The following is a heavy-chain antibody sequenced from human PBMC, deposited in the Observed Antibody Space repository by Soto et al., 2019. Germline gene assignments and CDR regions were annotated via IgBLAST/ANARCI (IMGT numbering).Heavy chain of an antibody. CDR3: ARDVGMASRPYLDY. J-gene: IGHJ4*02. V-gene: IGHV1-46*01. D-gene: IGHD6-6*01. Sequence: ASVKVSCKASGYTFTTYYMYWVRQAPGQGLEWMGIINPSGGSTSFAQKFQGRVTMTRDTSTSTVYMELIGLTSEDTAVYYCARDVGMASRPYLDYWGQGTLVTVSS. CDR1: GYTFTTYY. CDR2: INPSGGST.